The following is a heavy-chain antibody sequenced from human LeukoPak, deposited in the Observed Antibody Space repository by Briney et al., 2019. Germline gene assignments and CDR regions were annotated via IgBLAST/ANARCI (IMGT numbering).Heavy chain of an antibody. Sequence: GGSLRLSCAASGFTFSSYAITWVRQAPGKGLEWVSCITGSGDSTYYAASVKGRFTISRDNSKNTLYLQMNSLRAEDTAVYYCARYCITTTCPTDFYGMDVWGQGTTVTVSS. D-gene: IGHD2-2*01. J-gene: IGHJ6*02. CDR1: GFTFSSYA. CDR3: ARYCITTTCPTDFYGMDV. V-gene: IGHV3-23*01. CDR2: ITGSGDST.